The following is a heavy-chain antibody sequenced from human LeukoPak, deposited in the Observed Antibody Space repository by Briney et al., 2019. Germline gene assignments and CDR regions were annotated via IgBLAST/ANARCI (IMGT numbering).Heavy chain of an antibody. CDR3: AKGSYYDSSGSFYFDY. CDR1: GFTFSSYA. J-gene: IGHJ4*02. Sequence: GGSLRLSCAASGFTFSSYAMSWVRQAPGKGLEWVSGISGSGDNTYYADSVKGRFTISRDNSKNTLYVQVNSLGTEDTAAYYCAKGSYYDSSGSFYFDYWGQXTXVTVSS. V-gene: IGHV3-23*01. CDR2: ISGSGDNT. D-gene: IGHD3-22*01.